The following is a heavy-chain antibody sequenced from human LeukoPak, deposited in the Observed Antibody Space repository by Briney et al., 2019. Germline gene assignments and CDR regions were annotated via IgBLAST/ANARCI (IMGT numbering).Heavy chain of an antibody. CDR1: GFTFSSDW. CDR2: IKQDGSEK. CDR3: ARDLLEWLLFFDY. V-gene: IGHV3-7*05. J-gene: IGHJ4*02. D-gene: IGHD3-3*01. Sequence: GRSLRLSCAASGFTFSSDWMSWVRQAPGKRLEWVANIKQDGSEKYYVHSVKGRFTISRDNAKNSLYLQMNSLRAEDTAVYYCARDLLEWLLFFDYWGQGTLVTVSS.